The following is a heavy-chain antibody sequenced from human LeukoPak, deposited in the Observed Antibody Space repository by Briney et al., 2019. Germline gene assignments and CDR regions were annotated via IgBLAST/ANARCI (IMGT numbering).Heavy chain of an antibody. Sequence: GASVTVSCKASGYTFTSYYMHWVRQAPGQGLEWMGIINPSGGITSYAQKFQGRVTMTRDTSTSTVYMELSSLRSADTAVYYCARSSTGIRDGYNWLDYWGQGTLVTVSS. J-gene: IGHJ4*02. CDR3: ARSSTGIRDGYNWLDY. CDR1: GYTFTSYY. V-gene: IGHV1-46*01. D-gene: IGHD5-24*01. CDR2: INPSGGIT.